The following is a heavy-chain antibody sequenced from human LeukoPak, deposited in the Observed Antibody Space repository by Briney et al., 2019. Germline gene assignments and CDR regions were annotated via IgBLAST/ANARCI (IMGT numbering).Heavy chain of an antibody. Sequence: PGGSLRLSCAASGFTFSSYGMSWVRQAPGKGLEWVSAISGSGSSTYYADSVQGRFTISRDNSKNTLYLQMNSLRAEDTAVYYCAREVAGPVDYWGQGTLVTVSS. V-gene: IGHV3-23*01. CDR1: GFTFSSYG. D-gene: IGHD6-19*01. J-gene: IGHJ4*02. CDR3: AREVAGPVDY. CDR2: ISGSGSST.